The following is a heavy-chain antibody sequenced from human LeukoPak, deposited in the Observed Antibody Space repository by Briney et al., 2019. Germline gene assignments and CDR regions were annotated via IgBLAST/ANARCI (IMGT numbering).Heavy chain of an antibody. CDR1: KYTFTDYY. V-gene: IGHV1-2*02. D-gene: IGHD6-13*01. Sequence: ASVKVSCKASKYTFTDYYMHWVRQAPGQGLEWMGWINPNSGGTNYPQKFQGRVAMTRDTSISTAYMELSSLRSDDTAAYYCARDQDSSSWYRNYYYYMDVWGKGTTVTVSS. CDR2: INPNSGGT. J-gene: IGHJ6*03. CDR3: ARDQDSSSWYRNYYYYMDV.